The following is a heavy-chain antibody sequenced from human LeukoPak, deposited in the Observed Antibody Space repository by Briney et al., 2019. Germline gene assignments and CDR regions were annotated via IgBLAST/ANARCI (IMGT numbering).Heavy chain of an antibody. V-gene: IGHV4-59*08. J-gene: IGHJ2*01. CDR3: ARAVGVGRGTNFAL. Sequence: SETLSLTCTVSGGSLSSDYWSWIRQPPGKGLEWIGYISHSGNTNNNPSLKSRVTISVDTSKNQFSLNLSSVTAADTAVYYCARAVGVGRGTNFALWGRGTLVTVSS. CDR2: ISHSGNT. CDR1: GGSLSSDY. D-gene: IGHD1-1*01.